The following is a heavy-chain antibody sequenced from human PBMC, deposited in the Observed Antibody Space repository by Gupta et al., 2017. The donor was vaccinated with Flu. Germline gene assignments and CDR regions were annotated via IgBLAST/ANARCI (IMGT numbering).Heavy chain of an antibody. Sequence: EVRLLESGGGFVQPGGSLRLSCPLSGFTFTSYAMSWVRQAPGKVLEWFSSISGSGVSTDYADSIKGRFTISRDNSKNTLYLQMNNLRAEDTAIYYCAKGSTSIFGVIILDFWGQGTLITVSS. D-gene: IGHD3-3*01. CDR1: GFTFTSYA. CDR2: ISGSGVST. V-gene: IGHV3-23*01. J-gene: IGHJ4*02. CDR3: AKGSTSIFGVIILDF.